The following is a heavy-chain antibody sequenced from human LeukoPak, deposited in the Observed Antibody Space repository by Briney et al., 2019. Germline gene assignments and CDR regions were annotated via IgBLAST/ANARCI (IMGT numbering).Heavy chain of an antibody. CDR1: GYTFSNAW. V-gene: IGHV3-15*01. D-gene: IGHD5-12*01. J-gene: IGHJ4*02. Sequence: GGSHTLSCAASGYTFSNAWMSCLRRAPGMRLKWVGRIKSKTDGGTTDYAARVKGRFTISRNDSKNTLYLQMNSLKTEDTAVYYCTTEGYSGYDSTRFDYWGQGTLVTVSS. CDR3: TTEGYSGYDSTRFDY. CDR2: IKSKTDGGTT.